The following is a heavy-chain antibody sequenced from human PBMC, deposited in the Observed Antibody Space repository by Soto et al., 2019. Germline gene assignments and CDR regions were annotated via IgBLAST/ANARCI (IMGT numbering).Heavy chain of an antibody. V-gene: IGHV4-34*01. CDR2: INHSENT. CDR3: ARVGYDSEDY. D-gene: IGHD3-3*01. Sequence: QVQLQQWGAGLLKPSETLSLTCAVYGGSFSGYYWSWIRQPPGKGLEWIGEINHSENTNYNPSLKSRVTISVDTSKNQVSLKLSSVTAADTAVYYCARVGYDSEDYWGQGTLVTVSS. J-gene: IGHJ4*02. CDR1: GGSFSGYY.